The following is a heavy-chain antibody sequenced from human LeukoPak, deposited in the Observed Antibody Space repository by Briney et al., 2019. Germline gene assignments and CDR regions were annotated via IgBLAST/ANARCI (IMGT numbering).Heavy chain of an antibody. CDR3: ARGLGDGYSYYFDY. CDR1: GYTFTSYG. CDR2: ISAYNGNI. J-gene: IGHJ4*02. D-gene: IGHD5-24*01. V-gene: IGHV1-18*01. Sequence: ASVKVSCKASGYTFTSYGISWVRQAPGQGLEWMRWISAYNGNINYAQKLQGRVTMTTDTSTSTAYMELRSLRSDDTAVYYCARGLGDGYSYYFDYWGQGTLVTVSS.